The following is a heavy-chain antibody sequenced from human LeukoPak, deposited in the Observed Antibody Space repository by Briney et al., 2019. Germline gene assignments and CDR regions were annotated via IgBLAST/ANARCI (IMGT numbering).Heavy chain of an antibody. J-gene: IGHJ3*02. CDR2: IIPIFGTA. D-gene: IGHD3-22*01. CDR3: ARARGRPCYDSSGYPDAFDI. CDR1: GGTFSSYA. Sequence: SVKVSCKASGGTFSSYAISWVREAPGQGLEWMGGIIPIFGTANYAQKFQGRVTITTDESTSTAYMELSSLRSEDTAVYYCARARGRPCYDSSGYPDAFDIWGQGTMVTVSS. V-gene: IGHV1-69*05.